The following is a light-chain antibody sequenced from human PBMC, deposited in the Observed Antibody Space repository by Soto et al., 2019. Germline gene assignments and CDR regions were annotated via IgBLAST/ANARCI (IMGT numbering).Light chain of an antibody. V-gene: IGKV3-15*01. J-gene: IGKJ1*01. CDR3: QQYNNWPGT. Sequence: EIVMTQSPATLSVSRGERATLSCRASQSVSSNLAWYQQKPGQAPRLLIYGASTRAAAFPARFSGSGSGTEFTLTISSLQSEDFAVYFCQQYNNWPGTFGQGTKVEIK. CDR2: GAS. CDR1: QSVSSN.